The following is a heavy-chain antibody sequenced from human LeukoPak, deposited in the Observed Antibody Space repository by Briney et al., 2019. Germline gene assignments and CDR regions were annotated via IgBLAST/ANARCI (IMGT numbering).Heavy chain of an antibody. Sequence: GGSLRLSCAASGFTFSSYAMSWVRQAPGKGLEWVSAISGSGGSTYYAASVKGRFTISRDNSKNTLYLQMNSLRAEDTAVYYCAKDPKDRVRGVISNWFDPWGQGTLVTVSS. V-gene: IGHV3-23*01. CDR2: ISGSGGST. CDR1: GFTFSSYA. J-gene: IGHJ5*02. D-gene: IGHD3-10*01. CDR3: AKDPKDRVRGVISNWFDP.